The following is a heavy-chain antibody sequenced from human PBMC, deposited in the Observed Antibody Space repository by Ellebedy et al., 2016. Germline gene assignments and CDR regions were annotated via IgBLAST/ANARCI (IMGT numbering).Heavy chain of an antibody. D-gene: IGHD1-14*01. CDR2: ITYDGKYD. CDR1: GFSISDYG. J-gene: IGHJ6*02. Sequence: GGSLRLSXVASGFSISDYGMHWVRQAPGKGLEWVAVITYDGKYDYYGDSVKGRFTISRDNSKNTLYLQMSGLRAEDSAVYYCARPRGTVYYYGMNVWGQGTTVIVSS. CDR3: ARPRGTVYYYGMNV. V-gene: IGHV3-30*03.